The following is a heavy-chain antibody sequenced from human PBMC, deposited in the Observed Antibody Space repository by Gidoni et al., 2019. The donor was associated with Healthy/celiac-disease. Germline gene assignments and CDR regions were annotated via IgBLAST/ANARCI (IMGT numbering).Heavy chain of an antibody. V-gene: IGHV4-59*01. Sequence: QVQLQESGPGLVKPSETLSLTCTVSGGSISSYYCSWLRQPPGKGLEWIGYIYYSGSTNYNPSRKSRVTISVDTSKNQFSLKLSSVTAADTAVYYCARDRRAPRVYGMDVWGQGTTVTVSS. CDR3: ARDRRAPRVYGMDV. CDR1: GGSISSYY. J-gene: IGHJ6*02. D-gene: IGHD6-13*01. CDR2: IYYSGST.